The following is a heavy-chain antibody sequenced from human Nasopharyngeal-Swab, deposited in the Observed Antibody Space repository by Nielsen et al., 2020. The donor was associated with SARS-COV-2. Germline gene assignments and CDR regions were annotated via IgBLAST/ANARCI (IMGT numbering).Heavy chain of an antibody. J-gene: IGHJ4*02. CDR1: GFTFSSYA. Sequence: GGSLRLFCAASGFTFSSYAMHWVRQAPGKGLEWVAVISYDGNNKYYADSVKGRFTISRDNSKNTLYLQMNSLRAEDTAVYYCVRDNYGVDYWGQGTLVTVSS. CDR3: VRDNYGVDY. CDR2: ISYDGNNK. V-gene: IGHV3-30-3*01. D-gene: IGHD3-10*01.